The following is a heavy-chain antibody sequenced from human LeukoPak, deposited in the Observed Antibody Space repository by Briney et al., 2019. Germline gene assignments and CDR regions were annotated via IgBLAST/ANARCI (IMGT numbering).Heavy chain of an antibody. J-gene: IGHJ4*02. CDR3: VKDDSTWGNFGY. Sequence: GGSLRLSCAVSGFPFSDSWMHWVRQTPGKGLVWVSRINAEGTGTAYADSVKGRFTISRDNAKNTLFLEMNSLRVEETAVYDGVKDDSTWGNFGYWGQGTLVTVSS. D-gene: IGHD4-4*01. CDR1: GFPFSDSW. V-gene: IGHV3-74*03. CDR2: INAEGTGT.